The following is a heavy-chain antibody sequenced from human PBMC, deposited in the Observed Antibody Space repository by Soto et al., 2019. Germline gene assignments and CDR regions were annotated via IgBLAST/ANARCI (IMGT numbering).Heavy chain of an antibody. CDR2: ISYDGSNK. Sequence: PGGSLRLSCAASGFTFSSYAMHWVRQAPGKGLEWVAVISYDGSNKYYADSVKGRFTISRDNSKNTLYLQMNSLRAEDTAVYYCARDGPGRATDYWGQGTLVTVSS. J-gene: IGHJ4*02. V-gene: IGHV3-30-3*01. CDR3: ARDGPGRATDY. CDR1: GFTFSSYA.